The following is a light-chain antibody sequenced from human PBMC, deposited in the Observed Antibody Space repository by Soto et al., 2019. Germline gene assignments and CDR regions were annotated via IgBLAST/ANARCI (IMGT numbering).Light chain of an antibody. J-gene: IGLJ1*01. Sequence: QSVLTQPASVSGSPGQSITISCTGTNSDVGGYNSVSWYQQHPGKAPKLMIYEVSNRPSGVSNRFSGSKSGNTASLTISGLQAEDEAAYYCSSYTTSSTLVFGTGTKVTVL. V-gene: IGLV2-14*01. CDR3: SSYTTSSTLV. CDR1: NSDVGGYNS. CDR2: EVS.